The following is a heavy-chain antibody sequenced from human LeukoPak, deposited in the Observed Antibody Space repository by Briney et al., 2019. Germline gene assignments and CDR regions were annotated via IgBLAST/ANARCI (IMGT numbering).Heavy chain of an antibody. CDR2: INHSGRT. V-gene: IGHV4-34*01. Sequence: PSETLSLTCAVYGGSFSGYYWNWIRQPPGKGLEWIGEINHSGRTNYNPSLKSRVTISADTSMNRFSLKLSSVTAADTAVYYCARDQTYSGSGIYTYFDYWGQGILVTVSS. D-gene: IGHD3-10*01. CDR3: ARDQTYSGSGIYTYFDY. J-gene: IGHJ4*02. CDR1: GGSFSGYY.